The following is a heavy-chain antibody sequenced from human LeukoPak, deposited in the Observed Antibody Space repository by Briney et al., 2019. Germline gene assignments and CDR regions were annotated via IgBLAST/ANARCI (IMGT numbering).Heavy chain of an antibody. CDR1: GGTFSSYS. D-gene: IGHD4-17*01. Sequence: WASVKVSCKDSGGTFSSYSISWVRQAPGQGLEWMGWISAYNGNTNYAQKLQGRVTMTTDTSTSTAYMELRSLRSDDTAVYYCLDYGDYELPWGQGTLVTVSS. V-gene: IGHV1-18*01. J-gene: IGHJ5*02. CDR3: LDYGDYELP. CDR2: ISAYNGNT.